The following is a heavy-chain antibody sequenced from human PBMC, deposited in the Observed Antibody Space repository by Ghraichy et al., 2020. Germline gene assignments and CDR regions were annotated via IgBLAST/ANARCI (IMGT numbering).Heavy chain of an antibody. Sequence: ASVKVSCKASGYTFTGYYMHWVRQAPGQGLEWMGRINPNSGGTNYAQKFQGRVTMTRDTSISTAYMELSRLRSDDTAVYYCARGGYQRPQDPAAADPFDYWGQGTLVTVSS. D-gene: IGHD2-2*01. J-gene: IGHJ4*02. CDR2: INPNSGGT. V-gene: IGHV1-2*06. CDR3: ARGGYQRPQDPAAADPFDY. CDR1: GYTFTGYY.